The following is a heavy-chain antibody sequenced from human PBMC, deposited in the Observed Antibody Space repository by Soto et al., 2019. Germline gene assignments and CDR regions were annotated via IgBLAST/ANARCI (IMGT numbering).Heavy chain of an antibody. D-gene: IGHD2-2*01. Sequence: GESLKISCKGSGYSFTSYWIGWVRQMPGKGLEWMGIIYPGDSDTRYSPSFQGQVTISADKSISTAYPQWSSLKASDTAMYYCARGVPAAPYYYYGMDVWGQGTTVTVFS. CDR1: GYSFTSYW. CDR2: IYPGDSDT. CDR3: ARGVPAAPYYYYGMDV. J-gene: IGHJ6*02. V-gene: IGHV5-51*01.